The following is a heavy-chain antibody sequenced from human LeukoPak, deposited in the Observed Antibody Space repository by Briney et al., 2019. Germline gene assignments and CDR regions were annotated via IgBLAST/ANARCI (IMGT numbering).Heavy chain of an antibody. Sequence: GGSLRLSCAASGFTFSSYAMSWVRQAPGKGLEWVSAISGSGGSTYYADSVKGRFTISRDNSKNTLYLQMNSLRAEDTAVYYCAKGLGKYYDSSGYYDYFDYWGQGTLVTVSS. J-gene: IGHJ4*02. CDR2: ISGSGGST. D-gene: IGHD3-22*01. V-gene: IGHV3-23*01. CDR1: GFTFSSYA. CDR3: AKGLGKYYDSSGYYDYFDY.